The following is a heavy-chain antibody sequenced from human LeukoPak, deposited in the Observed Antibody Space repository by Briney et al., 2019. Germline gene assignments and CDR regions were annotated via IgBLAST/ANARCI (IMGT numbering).Heavy chain of an antibody. CDR1: GGSISSYC. CDR3: ARGRRLQPYAIDY. J-gene: IGHJ4*02. V-gene: IGHV4-59*01. CDR2: IYYSGST. D-gene: IGHD5-24*01. Sequence: SETLSLTCTVSGGSISSYCWSWIRQPPGKGLEWIGYIYYSGSTNYNPSLKSRVTISVDTSKNQFSLKLSSVTAADTAVYYCARGRRLQPYAIDYWGQGTLVTVSS.